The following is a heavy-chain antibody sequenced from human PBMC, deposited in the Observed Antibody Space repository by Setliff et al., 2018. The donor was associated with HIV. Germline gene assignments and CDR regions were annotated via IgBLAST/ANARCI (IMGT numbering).Heavy chain of an antibody. J-gene: IGHJ1*01. CDR2: ISAYSGKT. Sequence: ASVKVSCKASGYTFIRYGISWVRQAPGQGLEWMGWISAYSGKTNYAQKFQGRVTMTTDTSTSTVYMELRSLRSDDTAVYYCATDPPGEQWLITPSGYFQNWGQGTLVTVSS. V-gene: IGHV1-18*01. CDR3: ATDPPGEQWLITPSGYFQN. CDR1: GYTFIRYG. D-gene: IGHD6-19*01.